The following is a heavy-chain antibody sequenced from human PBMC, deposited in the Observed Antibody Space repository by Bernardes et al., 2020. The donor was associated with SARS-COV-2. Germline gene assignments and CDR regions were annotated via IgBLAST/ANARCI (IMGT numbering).Heavy chain of an antibody. V-gene: IGHV4-31*03. J-gene: IGHJ5*02. CDR2: IYYRGRT. D-gene: IGHD3-3*01. CDR3: ARVVGITIFGVVIANWFDP. CDR1: GGSIRSGGYY. Sequence: SETLSLTCTVSGGSIRSGGYYWSWIRQHPGKGLEWIGYIYYRGRTYYNPSLKSRVTISVDTSKNQFSLKLSSVTAADTAVYYCARVVGITIFGVVIANWFDPWGQGTLVTVSS.